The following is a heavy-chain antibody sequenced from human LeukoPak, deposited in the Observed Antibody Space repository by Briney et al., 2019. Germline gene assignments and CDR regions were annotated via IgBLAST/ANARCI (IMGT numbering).Heavy chain of an antibody. CDR1: GFTFSSYG. J-gene: IGHJ4*02. CDR3: TRGEGGCSGYEIDY. V-gene: IGHV3-33*01. CDR2: ICSDGSNK. Sequence: GGSLRLSCAASGFTFSSYGIHWVRQAPGKGLGWVAVICSDGSNKYYADSVKGRFTISRDNSKNTLYLQMNSLRAEDTAVYFCTRGEGGCSGYEIDYWGQGTLVTVSS. D-gene: IGHD5-12*01.